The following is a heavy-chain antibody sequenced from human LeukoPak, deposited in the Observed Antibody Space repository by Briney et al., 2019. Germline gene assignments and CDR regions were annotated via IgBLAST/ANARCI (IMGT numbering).Heavy chain of an antibody. J-gene: IGHJ4*02. V-gene: IGHV4-31*03. D-gene: IGHD3-22*01. CDR3: ARADSSGYSYFDY. CDR2: IYYSGTT. Sequence: PSETLSLTCTVSGGSISSGGYYWSWIRRHPGMGLEWIGYIYYSGTTYYNPSLKSRVTISVDTSNNQFSLKLSSVTAADTAVYYCARADSSGYSYFDYWGQGTLVTVSS. CDR1: GGSISSGGYY.